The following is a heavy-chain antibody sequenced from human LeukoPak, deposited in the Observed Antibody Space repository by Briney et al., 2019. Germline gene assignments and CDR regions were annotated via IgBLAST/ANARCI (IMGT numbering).Heavy chain of an antibody. D-gene: IGHD5-18*01. CDR2: IFSSGST. V-gene: IGHV4-61*02. CDR3: ARGYNYGQGAFDI. Sequence: ESGPGLLKPSQTLSLTCTVSGGSISSGSYYWSWIRQPAGKGLECIGRIFSSGSTNYNPPLKSRVTISVDTSKNQFSLMLSSVTAADTAVYYCARGYNYGQGAFDIWGHGTMVTVSS. J-gene: IGHJ3*02. CDR1: GGSISSGSYY.